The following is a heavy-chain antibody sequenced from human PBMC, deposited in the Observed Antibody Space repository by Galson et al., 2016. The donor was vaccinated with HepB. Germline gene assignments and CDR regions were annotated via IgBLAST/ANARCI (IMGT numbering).Heavy chain of an antibody. Sequence: SLRLSCAASGFTFSSYSMNWVRQAPGKGLVWVARIDHEGRGTSYADSVRGRFTMFRDSAKSTVYLQMDSLRAEDTAVYYCGTVFEYWGQGSRVTVSS. CDR3: GTVFEY. CDR2: IDHEGRGT. V-gene: IGHV3-74*01. J-gene: IGHJ4*02. CDR1: GFTFSSYS.